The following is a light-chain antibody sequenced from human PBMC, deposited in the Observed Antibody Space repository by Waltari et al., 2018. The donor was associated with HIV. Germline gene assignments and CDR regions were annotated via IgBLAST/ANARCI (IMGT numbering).Light chain of an antibody. V-gene: IGLV1-40*01. J-gene: IGLJ2*01. CDR3: QSFDRLSALPI. CDR2: TNT. Sequence: QSALTQPPSLSGAPGQRVTISCTGLRTTNFGTTYDVHWYQLLPGTGPRLIISTNTRRPSGVPDRFSASKSGTSASLAIAGLQAEDEADYYCQSFDRLSALPIFGGGTRVTV. CDR1: RTTNFGTTYD.